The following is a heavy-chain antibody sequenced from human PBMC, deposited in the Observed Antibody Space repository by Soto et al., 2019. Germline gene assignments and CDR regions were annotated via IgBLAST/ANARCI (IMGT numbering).Heavy chain of an antibody. CDR1: GYTFTSYD. D-gene: IGHD7-27*01. CDR2: MNPNSGNT. V-gene: IGHV1-8*01. CDR3: ARGLHWGSYYYYYMDV. J-gene: IGHJ6*03. Sequence: PSVKVSCKASGYTFTSYDINWVRQVTGQGLEWMGWMNPNSGNTGYAQKFQGRVTMTRNTSISTAYMELSSLRSEDTAVYYCARGLHWGSYYYYYMDVWGKGTTVTVSS.